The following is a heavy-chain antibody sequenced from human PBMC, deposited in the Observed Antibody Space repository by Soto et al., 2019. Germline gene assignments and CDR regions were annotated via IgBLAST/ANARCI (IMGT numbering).Heavy chain of an antibody. CDR1: GYTFTNYA. V-gene: IGHV1-3*05. CDR3: ARQYPDNNWWYYFSGMDV. CDR2: INVDNGDT. Sequence: QVQLVQSGAEEKEPGASVKVSCKASGYTFTNYAMHWVRQAPGQRLEWMGWINVDNGDTKYSQTFQGRVTITRDASASTVYLGLSSLRSEDTALYYCARQYPDNNWWYYFSGMDVWGQGTAVAVSS. J-gene: IGHJ6*02. D-gene: IGHD1-1*01.